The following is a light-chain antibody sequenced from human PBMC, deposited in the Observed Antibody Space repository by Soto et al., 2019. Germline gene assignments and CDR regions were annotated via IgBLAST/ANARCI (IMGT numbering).Light chain of an antibody. Sequence: DIQITQSPSSLSSSVGDRVTITCRAIQSISSYLNWYQQKPGKAPKLLIYAASSLQSGVPSRFSGSGSGTDFTLTISSLQPDDFATYYCQQYNSYQGTFGQGTKVDIK. CDR2: AAS. CDR3: QQYNSYQGT. CDR1: QSISSY. V-gene: IGKV1-39*01. J-gene: IGKJ1*01.